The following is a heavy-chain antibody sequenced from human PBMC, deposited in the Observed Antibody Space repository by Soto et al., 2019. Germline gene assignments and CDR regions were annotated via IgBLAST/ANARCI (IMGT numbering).Heavy chain of an antibody. J-gene: IGHJ6*02. V-gene: IGHV1-3*01. CDR3: ARGRIGYCSGGSCFSGMDV. Sequence: GASVKVSCKASGYTFTSYAMHWVRQAPGQRLEWMGWINAGNGNTKYSQKFQGRVTITRDTSASTAYMELSSLRSEDTAVYYCARGRIGYCSGGSCFSGMDVWGQGTTVTVSS. CDR2: INAGNGNT. CDR1: GYTFTSYA. D-gene: IGHD2-15*01.